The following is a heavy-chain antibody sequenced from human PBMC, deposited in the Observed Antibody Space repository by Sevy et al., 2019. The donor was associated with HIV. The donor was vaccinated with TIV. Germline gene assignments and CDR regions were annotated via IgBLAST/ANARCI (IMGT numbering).Heavy chain of an antibody. CDR2: ISNSGTTI. Sequence: GGSLRLSCAASGFTFSSYEMSWVRQAPGKGLEWVSYISNSGTTIYYSDSVTGRFTISRDNARNSLYLQMNSLRAEDTAIYYCARDLPPSATSLADFDCWGQGTLVTVSS. J-gene: IGHJ4*02. D-gene: IGHD3-16*02. V-gene: IGHV3-48*03. CDR1: GFTFSSYE. CDR3: ARDLPPSATSLADFDC.